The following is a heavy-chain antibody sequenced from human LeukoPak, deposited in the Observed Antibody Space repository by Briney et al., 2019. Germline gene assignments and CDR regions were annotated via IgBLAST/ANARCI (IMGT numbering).Heavy chain of an antibody. CDR3: ARRTTGTSGADY. CDR2: ISSNGGST. CDR1: GFSFSTYA. Sequence: PGGSLRLSCAASGFSFSTYAMHWVCQAPGKGLEYVSAISSNGGSTYYANSVKGRFTISRDNSKNTLYLQMGSLRAEDMAVYYCARRTTGTSGADYWGQGTLVTVSS. J-gene: IGHJ4*02. V-gene: IGHV3-64*01. D-gene: IGHD1-1*01.